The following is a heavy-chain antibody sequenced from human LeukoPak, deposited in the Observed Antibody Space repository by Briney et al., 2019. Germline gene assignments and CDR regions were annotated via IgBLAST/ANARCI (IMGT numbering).Heavy chain of an antibody. CDR1: GFPFSSYE. CDR3: ARGDGYSYGYPTFDY. V-gene: IGHV3-48*03. CDR2: ISSSGSTI. Sequence: GPLRLSCAASGFPFSSYEMNWVRQAPGKGLEWVSYISSSGSTIYYADSVKGRFTISRDNAKNSLYLQMNSLRAEDTAVYYCARGDGYSYGYPTFDYWGQGTLVTVSS. J-gene: IGHJ4*02. D-gene: IGHD5-18*01.